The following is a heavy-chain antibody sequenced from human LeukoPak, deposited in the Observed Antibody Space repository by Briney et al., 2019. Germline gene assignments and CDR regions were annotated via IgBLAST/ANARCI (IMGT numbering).Heavy chain of an antibody. V-gene: IGHV1-24*01. Sequence: ASVKVSCKVSGYTLTELSMHWVRQAPGKGLEWMEGFDPEDGETIYAQKFQGRVTMTEDTSTDTAYMELSSLRSEDTAVYYCATPEGGSYSFDYWGQGTLVTVSS. J-gene: IGHJ4*02. CDR3: ATPEGGSYSFDY. D-gene: IGHD1-26*01. CDR2: FDPEDGET. CDR1: GYTLTELS.